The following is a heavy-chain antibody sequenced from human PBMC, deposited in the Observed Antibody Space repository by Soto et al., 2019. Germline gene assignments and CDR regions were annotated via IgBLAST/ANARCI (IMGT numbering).Heavy chain of an antibody. Sequence: ASVKVSCKASGYTFTGYYMHWVRQAPGQGLEWMGWINPNSGGTNYAQKFQGRVTMTRDTSISTAYMELSRLRSDDTAVYYCARGEEDSSGLMDAFDIWGQGTMVTV. D-gene: IGHD3-22*01. CDR1: GYTFTGYY. CDR3: ARGEEDSSGLMDAFDI. V-gene: IGHV1-2*02. CDR2: INPNSGGT. J-gene: IGHJ3*02.